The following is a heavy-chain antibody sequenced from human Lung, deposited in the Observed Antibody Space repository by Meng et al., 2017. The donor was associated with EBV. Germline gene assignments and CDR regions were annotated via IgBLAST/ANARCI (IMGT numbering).Heavy chain of an antibody. Sequence: VQLSDAGADIEKPSNHLSLYCTASGGAITSGGNDWSWLRQHQRQGLKWIGYIYNSGTNYYHPSLKSLVSISVETSNTQFSLKLSSVTAEDAVVYCCARAVDTGYFDYWGQGTLVTVSS. J-gene: IGHJ4*02. CDR3: ARAVDTGYFDY. CDR1: GGAITSGGND. V-gene: IGHV4-31*01. CDR2: IYNSGTN. D-gene: IGHD5-18*01.